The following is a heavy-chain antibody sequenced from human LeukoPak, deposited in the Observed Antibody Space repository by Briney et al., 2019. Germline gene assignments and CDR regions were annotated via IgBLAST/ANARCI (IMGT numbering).Heavy chain of an antibody. CDR1: GFTFSSYE. V-gene: IGHV3-48*03. CDR3: ASAGTYNWNSPGYFDY. J-gene: IGHJ4*02. D-gene: IGHD1-7*01. Sequence: GGSLRLSCAASGFTFSSYEMNWVRQAPGKGLEGVSYISSSGSTIYYADSVKGRFTISRDNAKNSLYLQMNSLRAEDTAVYYCASAGTYNWNSPGYFDYWGQGTLVTVSS. CDR2: ISSSGSTI.